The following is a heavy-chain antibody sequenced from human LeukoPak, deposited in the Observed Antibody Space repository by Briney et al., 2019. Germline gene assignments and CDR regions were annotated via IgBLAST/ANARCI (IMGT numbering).Heavy chain of an antibody. V-gene: IGHV4-59*01. CDR3: ARDRPMVRGSSWYMDV. D-gene: IGHD6-13*01. J-gene: IGHJ6*03. CDR1: GGSISSYY. CDR2: IYYSGST. Sequence: SETLSLTCTVSGGSISSYYWSWIRQPAGKGLEWIGYIYYSGSTNYNPSLKSRVTISVDTSKNQFSLKLSSVTAADTAVYYCARDRPMVRGSSWYMDVWGKGTTVTISS.